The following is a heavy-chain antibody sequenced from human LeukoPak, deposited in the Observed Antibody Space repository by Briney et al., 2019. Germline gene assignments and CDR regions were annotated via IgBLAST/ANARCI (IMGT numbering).Heavy chain of an antibody. J-gene: IGHJ4*02. CDR2: SGDGGST. CDR3: VRESETSGWYDY. CDR1: GFIFDNYA. Sequence: GGSLRLSCAAPGFIFDNYAIHWVRQAPGKGLEWVSLSGDGGSTFYADSVRGRFTISRDNTRKSLSLQMSSLGSEDQALYYCVRESETSGWYDYWGQGTLVTVSS. D-gene: IGHD6-19*01. V-gene: IGHV3-43*02.